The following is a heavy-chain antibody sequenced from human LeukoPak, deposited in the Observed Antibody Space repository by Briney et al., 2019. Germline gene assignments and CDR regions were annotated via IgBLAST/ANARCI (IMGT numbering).Heavy chain of an antibody. CDR1: GYTFRNSG. CDR3: ATCLREGCSTFDY. Sequence: ASVKVSCRASGYTFRNSGVGWVRQATGQGVEWMGWISVYRGNANYAEDPPDRVTMTADTSTSTAYMELRSLGSDDTAVYYCATCLREGCSTFDYWGQGTQVIVSS. J-gene: IGHJ4*02. CDR2: ISVYRGNA. D-gene: IGHD3-10*02. V-gene: IGHV1-18*01.